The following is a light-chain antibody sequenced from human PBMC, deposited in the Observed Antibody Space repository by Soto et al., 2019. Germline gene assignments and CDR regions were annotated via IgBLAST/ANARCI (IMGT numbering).Light chain of an antibody. CDR3: CSFAGSYV. V-gene: IGLV2-23*02. CDR2: EVD. Sequence: QSALTQPASVSGSPGQSITISCTGTSSDVGRYNLVSWYRQHPGKAPKLMIYEVDRRPSGVSDRFSGSKSGNTASLTISGLQAEDEADYYCCSFAGSYVFGTGTKVTVL. CDR1: SSDVGRYNL. J-gene: IGLJ1*01.